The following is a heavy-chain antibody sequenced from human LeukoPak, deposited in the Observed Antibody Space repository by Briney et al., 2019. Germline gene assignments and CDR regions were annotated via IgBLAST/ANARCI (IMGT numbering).Heavy chain of an antibody. CDR3: TRDWSYGIPGDMDV. D-gene: IGHD4-17*01. Sequence: GGSLRLSCTASGFTFGDYAMSWFRQAPGKGLEWVGFIRSKAYGGTTEYAASVKGRFTISRDDSKSIAYLQMNSLKTEDTAVYYCTRDWSYGIPGDMDVWGKGTTVTVSS. J-gene: IGHJ6*03. V-gene: IGHV3-49*03. CDR2: IRSKAYGGTT. CDR1: GFTFGDYA.